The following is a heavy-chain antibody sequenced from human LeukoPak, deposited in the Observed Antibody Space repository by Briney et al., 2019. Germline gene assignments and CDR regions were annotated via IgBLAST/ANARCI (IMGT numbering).Heavy chain of an antibody. CDR2: INGDGTDI. CDR1: GFTFSSYG. CDR3: ARDVGCFGQFSFDS. Sequence: GGSLRLSCAASGFTFSSYGMHWVRQAPGKGLEWVSYINGDGTDIHYADPVTGRFTVSRDNAKNSLYLQMNSLRVDDTAVYYCARDVGCFGQFSFDSWGQGTLVAVSS. D-gene: IGHD3-10*01. V-gene: IGHV3-21*05. J-gene: IGHJ4*02.